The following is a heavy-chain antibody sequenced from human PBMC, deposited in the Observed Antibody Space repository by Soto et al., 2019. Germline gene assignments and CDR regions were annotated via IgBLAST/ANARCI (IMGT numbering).Heavy chain of an antibody. J-gene: IGHJ5*02. V-gene: IGHV1-3*01. CDR1: GYTFTSYA. CDR2: INAGNGNT. D-gene: IGHD3-10*01. Sequence: QVKLVQSGAEVKKPGASVKVSCKASGYTFTSYAMHWVRQAPGQRLEWMGWINAGNGNTKYSQKFQGRVTITRDTSERTAYMELSSVSSEDTAVYYCAGVLMVRGVIKWLDPWGQGALVTVSS. CDR3: AGVLMVRGVIKWLDP.